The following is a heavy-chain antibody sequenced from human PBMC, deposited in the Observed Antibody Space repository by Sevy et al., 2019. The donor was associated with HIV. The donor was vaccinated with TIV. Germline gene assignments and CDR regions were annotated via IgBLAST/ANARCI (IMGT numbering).Heavy chain of an antibody. J-gene: IGHJ4*02. V-gene: IGHV3-64D*06. CDR3: VKATYDFWSGGSY. D-gene: IGHD3-3*01. Sequence: GGCLRLCCSASGFTFSSYAMHWVRQAPGKGLGYVSAISSNGGSTYYADSVKGRFTISRDNSKNTLYLQMSSLRAEDTAVYYCVKATYDFWSGGSYWGQGTLVTVSS. CDR2: ISSNGGST. CDR1: GFTFSSYA.